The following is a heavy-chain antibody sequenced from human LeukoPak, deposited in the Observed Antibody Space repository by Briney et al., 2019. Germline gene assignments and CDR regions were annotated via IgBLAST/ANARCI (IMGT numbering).Heavy chain of an antibody. CDR3: ARVIRSGWEGELSD. Sequence: GGSLRLSCAASGFTFSSYWMHWVRQAPGKGLVWVSRISNDGSSTNYAGSVKGRFTISRDNAKNTLYLQMNSLRAEDTAVYYCARVIRSGWEGELSDWGQGTLVTVSS. D-gene: IGHD6-25*01. J-gene: IGHJ4*02. V-gene: IGHV3-74*01. CDR2: ISNDGSST. CDR1: GFTFSSYW.